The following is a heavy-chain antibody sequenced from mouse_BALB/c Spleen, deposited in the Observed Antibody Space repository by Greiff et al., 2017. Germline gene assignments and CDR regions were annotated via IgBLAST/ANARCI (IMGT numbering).Heavy chain of an antibody. J-gene: IGHJ4*01. D-gene: IGHD3-2*02. V-gene: IGHV5-6-3*01. CDR2: INSNGGST. CDR3: AREGYPHYYAMDY. Sequence: EVQLVESGGGLVQPGGSLKLSCAASGFTFSSYGMSWVRQTPDKRLELVATINSNGGSTYYPDSVKGRFTISRDNAKNTLYLQMSSLKSEDTAMYYCAREGYPHYYAMDYWGQGTSVTVSS. CDR1: GFTFSSYG.